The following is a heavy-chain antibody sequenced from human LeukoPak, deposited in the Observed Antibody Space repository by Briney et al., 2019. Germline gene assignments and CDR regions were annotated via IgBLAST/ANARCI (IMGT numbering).Heavy chain of an antibody. Sequence: GESLKISCKGSGYSFTSYWIGWVRQMPGKGLEWMGIIYPGDSDTRYSPSFQGQVTISADKSISTAYLQWSSLKASDTAMYYCASTIFDSSGWGYWDYWGQGTLVTVSS. D-gene: IGHD6-19*01. V-gene: IGHV5-51*01. CDR3: ASTIFDSSGWGYWDY. J-gene: IGHJ4*02. CDR1: GYSFTSYW. CDR2: IYPGDSDT.